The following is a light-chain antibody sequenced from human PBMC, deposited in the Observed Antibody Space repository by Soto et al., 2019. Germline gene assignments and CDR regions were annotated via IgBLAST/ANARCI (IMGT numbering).Light chain of an antibody. CDR3: TSYAGTYSFFYV. Sequence: QSALTQPPSASGSPGQSVTISCTGTSSDVGAYNYVSWYQQLPGKAPKLIIYEVSKRPSGVPDRFSGSKSGNTASLTVSGXXXXXEADYYCTSYAGTYSFFYVFGTGTKLTVL. V-gene: IGLV2-8*01. CDR1: SSDVGAYNY. CDR2: EVS. J-gene: IGLJ1*01.